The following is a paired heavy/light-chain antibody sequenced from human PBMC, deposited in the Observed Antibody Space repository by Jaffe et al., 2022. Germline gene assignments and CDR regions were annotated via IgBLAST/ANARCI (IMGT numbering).Light chain of an antibody. V-gene: IGKV2-28*01. CDR3: MQARQTPIT. Sequence: DIVMTQSPLSLSVTPGEPASISCRSSQSLLCGNGYNCVDWYLQRPGQSPQFLIYLASYRASGVPDRFSGSGSGTDFTLKISRVEAEDVGVYYCMQARQTPITFGPGTKVDIK. CDR2: LAS. J-gene: IGKJ3*01. CDR1: QSLLCGNGYNC.
Heavy chain of an antibody. Sequence: QITLKESGPTLVKPTQTLTLTCTLSGFSISTSGVGVAWFRQPPGKALEWLTLIYWNDDKRYTSSLRSRLTISKDTSKNQVVLTMTNMDPVDRGTYYCARLIIPFGVKDAFDIWGQGTMVTVSS. CDR3: ARLIIPFGVKDAFDI. CDR1: GFSISTSGVG. V-gene: IGHV2-5*01. D-gene: IGHD3-3*01. CDR2: IYWNDDK. J-gene: IGHJ3*02.